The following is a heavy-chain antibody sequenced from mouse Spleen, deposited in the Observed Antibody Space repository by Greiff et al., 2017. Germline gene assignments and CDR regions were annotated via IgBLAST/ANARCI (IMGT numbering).Heavy chain of an antibody. J-gene: IGHJ2*01. CDR2: IGSKSSDYAT. V-gene: IGHV10-3*01. D-gene: IGHD4-1*01. CDR1: GFTFNTCA. Sequence: EVKLLESGGGLVQPKGSLKLSCAASGFTFNTCAMDWVRQAPGKGLEWVARIGSKSSDYATYYADSVKDRFIISRDDSQSMLYLQMNNLKTEDTAIYYCVRGGEAYWDHYFDYWGQGTTLTVSS. CDR3: VRGGEAYWDHYFDY.